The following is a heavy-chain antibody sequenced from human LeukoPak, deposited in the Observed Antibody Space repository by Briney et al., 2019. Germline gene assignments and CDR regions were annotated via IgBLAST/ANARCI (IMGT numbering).Heavy chain of an antibody. Sequence: GGSLRLSCAASGFTVSSNYMSWVRQAPGKGLEWVSVIYSGGSTYYVDSVKGRFTISRDNSKNTLYLQMNSLRAEDTAVYYCARDREFGGYYYFDYWGQGTLVTVSS. CDR2: IYSGGST. V-gene: IGHV3-53*01. CDR1: GFTVSSNY. D-gene: IGHD3-16*01. J-gene: IGHJ4*02. CDR3: ARDREFGGYYYFDY.